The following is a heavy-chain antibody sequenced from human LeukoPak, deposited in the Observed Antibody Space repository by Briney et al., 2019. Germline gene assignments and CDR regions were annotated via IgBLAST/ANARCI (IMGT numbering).Heavy chain of an antibody. CDR3: AELGITMIGGV. D-gene: IGHD3-10*02. J-gene: IGHJ6*04. Sequence: GESLKISCKGSGYSFTNYWIAWVRQAPGKGLEWISAITSSSSYTFYADSVKGRFTISRDNAKNSLYLQMNSLRAEDTAVYYCAELGITMIGGVWGKGTTVTISS. V-gene: IGHV3-21*01. CDR2: ITSSSSYT. CDR1: GYSFTNYW.